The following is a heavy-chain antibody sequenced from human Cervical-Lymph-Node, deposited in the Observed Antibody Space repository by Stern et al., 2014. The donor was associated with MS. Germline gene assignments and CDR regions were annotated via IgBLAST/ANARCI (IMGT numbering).Heavy chain of an antibody. CDR1: GDTFSSYA. V-gene: IGHV1-69*06. CDR2: ITPGFGTT. Sequence: VPLVESGAEVKKPGSSVTVSCKASGDTFSSYAINWVRQVPGPGLEWMGGITPGFGTTNYAQKFQGRVTITADKSTNTAYMELMTLRSEDTAVYYCARGGGLVGYFDYWGQGTLVSVSS. D-gene: IGHD1-26*01. J-gene: IGHJ4*02. CDR3: ARGGGLVGYFDY.